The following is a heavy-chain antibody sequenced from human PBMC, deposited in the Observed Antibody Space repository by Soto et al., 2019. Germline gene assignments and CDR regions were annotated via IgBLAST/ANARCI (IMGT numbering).Heavy chain of an antibody. Sequence: GGSLRLSCAASGFTFSSYAMHWVRQAPGKGLEWVAVISYDGSNKYYADSVKGRFTISRDNSKNTLYLQMNSLGAEDTAVYYCARELHDSLDYWGQGTLVTVSS. D-gene: IGHD3-22*01. CDR1: GFTFSSYA. J-gene: IGHJ4*02. CDR3: ARELHDSLDY. CDR2: ISYDGSNK. V-gene: IGHV3-30-3*01.